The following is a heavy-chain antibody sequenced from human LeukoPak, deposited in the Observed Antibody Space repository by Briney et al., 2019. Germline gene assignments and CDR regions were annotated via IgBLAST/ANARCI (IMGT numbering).Heavy chain of an antibody. CDR1: GFTFRTYW. CDR2: IKQDGNEK. D-gene: IGHD3-22*01. J-gene: IGHJ3*02. V-gene: IGHV3-7*01. Sequence: RPGGSLRLSCAASGFTFRTYWMSWVRQAPGKGLEWVANIKQDGNEKYYVDSVKGRFTISRDNAKNSLYLQMNSLRAEDTAVYYCARSTYYYDIDGFDIWGQGTMVIVSS. CDR3: ARSTYYYDIDGFDI.